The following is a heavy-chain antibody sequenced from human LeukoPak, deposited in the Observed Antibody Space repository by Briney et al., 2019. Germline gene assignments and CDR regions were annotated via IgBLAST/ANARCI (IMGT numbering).Heavy chain of an antibody. Sequence: SETLSLTCAVYGGSFSGYYWSWIRQPPGKGLEWIGGINHSGSTNYNPSPKSRVTISVDTSKNQFSLKLSSVTAADTAVYYCEGWDYYGMDVWGQGTTVTVSS. CDR1: GGSFSGYY. CDR3: EGWDYYGMDV. J-gene: IGHJ6*02. V-gene: IGHV4-34*01. D-gene: IGHD1-26*01. CDR2: INHSGST.